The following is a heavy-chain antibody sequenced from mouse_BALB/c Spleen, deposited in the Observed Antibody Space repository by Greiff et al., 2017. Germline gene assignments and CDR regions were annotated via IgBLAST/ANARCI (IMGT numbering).Heavy chain of an antibody. Sequence: VKLQQSGPELVKPGASVKISCKASGYAFSSSWMNWVKQRPGQGLEWIGRIYPGDGDTNYNGKFKGKATLTADKSSSTAYMQLSSLTSVDSAVYFCAAYPYAMDYWGQGTSVTVSS. CDR1: GYAFSSSW. V-gene: IGHV1-82*01. CDR2: IYPGDGDT. D-gene: IGHD2-10*01. J-gene: IGHJ4*01. CDR3: AAYPYAMDY.